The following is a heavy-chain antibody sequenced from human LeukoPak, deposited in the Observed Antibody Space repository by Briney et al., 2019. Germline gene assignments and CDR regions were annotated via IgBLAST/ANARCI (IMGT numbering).Heavy chain of an antibody. CDR3: ARDLQATGPTSYYMDV. J-gene: IGHJ6*03. Sequence: GSLRLSCAAYGFTFSSYSMNWVRQAPGKGLEWIGSIYYSGSTYYNPSLKSRVTISVDTSKNQFSLKLSSVTAADTAVYYCARDLQATGPTSYYMDVWGKGTTVTVSS. V-gene: IGHV4-39*07. CDR2: IYYSGST. D-gene: IGHD5-12*01. CDR1: GFTFSSYS.